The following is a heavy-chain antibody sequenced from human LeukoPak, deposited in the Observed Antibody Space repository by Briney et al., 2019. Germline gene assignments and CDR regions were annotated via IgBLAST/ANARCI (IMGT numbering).Heavy chain of an antibody. CDR1: GFTFSSYW. J-gene: IGHJ4*02. CDR3: AKEESSSGWWY. D-gene: IGHD6-19*01. CDR2: INSDGSST. Sequence: PGGSLRLSCAASGFTFSSYWMHCVRQVPGKGLVWVSRINSDGSSTSYADSVKGRFTISRDNSKSTLYLQMNSLRAEDTAVYYCAKEESSSGWWYWGQGTLVTVSS. V-gene: IGHV3-74*01.